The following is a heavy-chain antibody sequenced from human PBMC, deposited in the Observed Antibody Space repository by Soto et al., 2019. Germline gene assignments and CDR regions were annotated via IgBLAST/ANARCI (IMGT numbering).Heavy chain of an antibody. CDR2: ISSTTSYI. D-gene: IGHD2-15*01. Sequence: PGGSLRLSCAASGFTKFPFSSYSMHWVRQAPGKGLEWVSSISSTTSYIFYAASVRGRFTISRDNARDLLFLQMDSLKAEDTAVYYCVRGERVGGPMFDYWGQGVLVTVSS. J-gene: IGHJ4*02. CDR3: VRGERVGGPMFDY. CDR1: GFTKFPFSSYS. V-gene: IGHV3-21*06.